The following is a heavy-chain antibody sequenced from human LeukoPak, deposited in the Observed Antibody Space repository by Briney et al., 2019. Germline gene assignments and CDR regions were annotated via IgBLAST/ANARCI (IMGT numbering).Heavy chain of an antibody. D-gene: IGHD3-10*01. Sequence: SETLSLTCTVSGGSISSYYWSWIRQPPGKGLEWIGYIYYSGSTNYNPSLKSRVTISVDTSKNQFSLKRSSVTSAHTAVYYFARSLLWFGEFRYGMDVWGQATTVTVSS. CDR2: IYYSGST. V-gene: IGHV4-59*08. CDR1: GGSISSYY. CDR3: ARSLLWFGEFRYGMDV. J-gene: IGHJ6*02.